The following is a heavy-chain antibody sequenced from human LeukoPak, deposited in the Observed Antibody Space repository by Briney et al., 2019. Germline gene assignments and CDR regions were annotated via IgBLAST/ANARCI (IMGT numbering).Heavy chain of an antibody. D-gene: IGHD5-18*01. CDR3: AGRSYGPGTYFDY. V-gene: IGHV4-34*08. CDR1: GFTVSRSY. J-gene: IGHJ4*02. Sequence: GSLRLSCAASGFTVSRSYMIWARQAPGKGLEWIGSIYYSGSTNYNPSLKSRVTISVDTSKNQFSLKLSSVTAADTAVYYCAGRSYGPGTYFDYWGQGTLVTVSS. CDR2: IYYSGST.